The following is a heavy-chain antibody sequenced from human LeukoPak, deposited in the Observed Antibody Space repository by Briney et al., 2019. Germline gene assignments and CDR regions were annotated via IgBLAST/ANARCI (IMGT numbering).Heavy chain of an antibody. V-gene: IGHV3-43*02. J-gene: IGHJ4*02. Sequence: GESMKISCAASGFSCDDNAMCWARQAPGKGLEWVSLISGDGATTYYADSVKGRFAISRDNAKNSLYLQMNSLRVEDTAVYFCARARIEATLLHYWGQGSLVTVSS. CDR2: ISGDGATT. CDR3: ARARIEATLLHY. CDR1: GFSCDDNA. D-gene: IGHD6-13*01.